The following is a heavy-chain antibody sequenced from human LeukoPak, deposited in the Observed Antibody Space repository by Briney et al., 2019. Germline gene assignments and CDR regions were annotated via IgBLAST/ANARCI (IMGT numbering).Heavy chain of an antibody. D-gene: IGHD2-2*01. CDR1: GFTFSNYG. Sequence: PGRSLRLSCAASGFTFSNYGMHWVRQAPGKGLEWVAVISDDGSKKHYADSVKGRFTISRDNSKNTLYLQMNSLRTEDTAVYFCANGDAYTVGSWGQGTLVTVSS. CDR2: ISDDGSKK. V-gene: IGHV3-30*18. CDR3: ANGDAYTVGS. J-gene: IGHJ4*02.